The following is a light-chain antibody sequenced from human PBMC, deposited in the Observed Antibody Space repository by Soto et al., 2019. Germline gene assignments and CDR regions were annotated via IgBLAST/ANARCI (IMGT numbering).Light chain of an antibody. J-gene: IGLJ1*01. CDR1: SSDVGGYSR. Sequence: QSVLAPPAPVSETPGRVVTISCAGTSSDVGGYSRVSWYQRPPVKAPMLMIYEVSNRPSGVSYRFSGSKSANTASLTISGLQAEDEADYYCNSFTSDSAYVFGTGTKVTVL. CDR3: NSFTSDSAYV. V-gene: IGLV2-14*01. CDR2: EVS.